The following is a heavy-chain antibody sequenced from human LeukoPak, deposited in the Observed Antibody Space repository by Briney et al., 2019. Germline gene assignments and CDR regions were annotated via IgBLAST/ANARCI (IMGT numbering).Heavy chain of an antibody. Sequence: GGSLRLSCAASGFTFSSYWMHWVRQAPGKGLVWVSRINSDGSSTSYADSVKGRFTISRDNAKNTLYLQMNSLRAEDTAVYYCARSSDLEWELGHFDYWGQGTLVTVSS. CDR3: ARSSDLEWELGHFDY. CDR2: INSDGSST. CDR1: GFTFSSYW. J-gene: IGHJ4*02. V-gene: IGHV3-74*01. D-gene: IGHD1-26*01.